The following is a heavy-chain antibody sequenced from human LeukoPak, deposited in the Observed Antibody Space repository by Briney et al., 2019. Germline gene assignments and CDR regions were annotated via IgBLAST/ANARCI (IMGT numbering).Heavy chain of an antibody. J-gene: IGHJ4*02. CDR2: IYYSGST. CDR3: ARLMVNLL. CDR1: GGSISSSSYY. D-gene: IGHD1-26*01. V-gene: IGHV4-39*01. Sequence: PSETLSLTRTVSGGSISSSSYYWGWIRQPPGKGLEWIGSIYYSGSTYYNPSLKSRVTISVDTSKNQFSLKLSSVTAADTAVYYCARLMVNLLWGQGTLVTVSS.